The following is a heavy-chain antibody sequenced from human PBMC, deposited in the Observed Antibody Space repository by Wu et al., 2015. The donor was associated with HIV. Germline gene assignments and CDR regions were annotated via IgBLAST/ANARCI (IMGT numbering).Heavy chain of an antibody. V-gene: IGHV1-2*02. Sequence: QVQLVQSGAEVKKPGASVKVSCKASGYTFTGYYMHWVRQAPGQGLEWMGWINPNSGGTNYAQKFQGRVTMTRDTSISTAYMELSRLRSDDTAVYYCAREGDSAVAWSHDAFDIWGQGTMVTVSS. D-gene: IGHD1-26*01. CDR1: GYTFTGYY. J-gene: IGHJ3*02. CDR3: AREGDSAVAWSHDAFDI. CDR2: INPNSGGT.